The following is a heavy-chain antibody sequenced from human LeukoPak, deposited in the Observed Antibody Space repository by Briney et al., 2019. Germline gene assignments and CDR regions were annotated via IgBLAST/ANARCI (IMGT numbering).Heavy chain of an antibody. D-gene: IGHD2-15*01. V-gene: IGHV5-51*01. CDR3: ARQFRYCSGGSCYGDYFDY. J-gene: IGHJ4*02. CDR2: IYPGDSDT. CDR1: GYSFTSYW. Sequence: GESLQISCKGSGYSFTSYWIGWVRQMPGKGLEWMGIIYPGDSDTRYSSSFQGQVTISADKSISTAYLQWSSLKASDTAMYYCARQFRYCSGGSCYGDYFDYWGQGTLVTVSS.